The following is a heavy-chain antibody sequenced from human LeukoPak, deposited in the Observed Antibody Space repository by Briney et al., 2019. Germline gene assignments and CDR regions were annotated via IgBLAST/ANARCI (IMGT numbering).Heavy chain of an antibody. CDR2: ISGSGGGA. CDR3: VRDGRNWL. D-gene: IGHD1-1*01. V-gene: IGHV3-23*01. J-gene: IGHJ4*02. Sequence: GGSLRLSCAVSGFSFRSNAMSWVRQAPGKGLEWVSLISGSGGGAHYADSVKGRFTISRDNSKTTLYLQMNSLRAEDTAMYFCVRDGRNWLWGQGTLVTVSS. CDR1: GFSFRSNA.